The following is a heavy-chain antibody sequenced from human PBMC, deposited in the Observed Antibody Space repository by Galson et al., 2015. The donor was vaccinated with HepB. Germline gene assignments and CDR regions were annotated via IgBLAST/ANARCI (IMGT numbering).Heavy chain of an antibody. CDR1: GFTLNTYA. J-gene: IGHJ4*02. D-gene: IGHD1-1*01. Sequence: SLRLSCAGSGFTLNTYAMNWVRQAPGKGLEWVSGISGTGYSTYYADSVKGRFTISTDNSKNTMYLQMSSLRAEDTAIYYCARDGYNWVAFDSWGQGILVTVSS. CDR3: ARDGYNWVAFDS. CDR2: ISGTGYST. V-gene: IGHV3-23*01.